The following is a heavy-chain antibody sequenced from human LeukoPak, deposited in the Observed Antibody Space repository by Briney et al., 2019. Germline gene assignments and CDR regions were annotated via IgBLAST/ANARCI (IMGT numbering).Heavy chain of an antibody. V-gene: IGHV3-21*01. Sequence: PGGSLRLSCAASGFTFSSYSMNWVRQAPGKGLEWVSSISSSSSYIYYADSVKGRFTISRDNAKNPLYLQMNSLGAEDTAVYYCARDLRADSIFGVVIINWFDPWGQGTLVTVSS. CDR2: ISSSSSYI. D-gene: IGHD3-3*01. CDR1: GFTFSSYS. CDR3: ARDLRADSIFGVVIINWFDP. J-gene: IGHJ5*02.